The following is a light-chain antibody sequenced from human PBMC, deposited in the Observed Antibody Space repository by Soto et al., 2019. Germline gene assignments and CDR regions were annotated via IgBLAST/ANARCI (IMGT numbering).Light chain of an antibody. V-gene: IGKV1-39*01. CDR2: AAS. CDR1: QSISSY. Sequence: DIQMTQSPASLSASLGDRVTITCRASQSISSYLNWYQQKPGKAPKLLIYAASSLQSGVPSRLSGSGSGTEFTLTISSPLPDDFATYYCQQYNRYWTFGQGTKVDIK. J-gene: IGKJ1*01. CDR3: QQYNRYWT.